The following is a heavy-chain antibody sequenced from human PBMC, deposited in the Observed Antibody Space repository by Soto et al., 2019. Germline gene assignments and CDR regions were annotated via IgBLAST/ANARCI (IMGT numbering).Heavy chain of an antibody. J-gene: IGHJ4*02. CDR3: AKGGLWNVRLFDY. CDR2: ISGSGGST. Sequence: GGSLRLSCAASGLTFSSFGMSWVRQAPGKGLEWFSGISGSGGSTYYADSVKGRFTISRDNSKNTLYLQMNSLRAEDTAVYFCAKGGLWNVRLFDYWGQGTLVTVSS. V-gene: IGHV3-23*01. CDR1: GLTFSSFG. D-gene: IGHD3-10*01.